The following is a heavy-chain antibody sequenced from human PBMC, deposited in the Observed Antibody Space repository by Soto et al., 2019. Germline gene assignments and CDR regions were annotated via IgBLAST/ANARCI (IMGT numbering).Heavy chain of an antibody. CDR3: AMGRRQQLITTSISSKIDY. Sequence: QVQLQQWGAGLLTPSETLSLTCAVYGVSFSGYYWSWIRQPQWKGLECIGEIKHSGSTNYNPSLKSRVTITVDMTKNQVSPKLSSVTAADTYVYYCAMGRRQQLITTSISSKIDYWGQGTLVTVSS. V-gene: IGHV4-34*01. CDR1: GVSFSGYY. J-gene: IGHJ4*02. CDR2: IKHSGST. D-gene: IGHD6-13*01.